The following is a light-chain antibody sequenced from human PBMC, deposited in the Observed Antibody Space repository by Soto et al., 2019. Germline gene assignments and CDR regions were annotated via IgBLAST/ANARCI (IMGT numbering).Light chain of an antibody. J-gene: IGLJ1*01. Sequence: QSALTQPASVSGSPGQSITISCTGTSSDVGGYNYVSWYQQHPDKAPKLMIYEVNNRPSGVSNRFSGSKSGNTASLTISGLQAEDEADYYCISYTSSDTRVFGTGTKVTVL. V-gene: IGLV2-14*01. CDR3: ISYTSSDTRV. CDR1: SSDVGGYNY. CDR2: EVN.